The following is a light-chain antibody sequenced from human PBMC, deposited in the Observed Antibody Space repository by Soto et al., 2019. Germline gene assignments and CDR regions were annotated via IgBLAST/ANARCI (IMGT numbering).Light chain of an antibody. V-gene: IGKV3-15*01. CDR2: GAS. CDR1: QSVRIN. CDR3: QQDEHWPPYT. Sequence: EIVMTQSPATLSVSPGERATLSCSASQSVRINLAGYQQKPGQAPRLLIYGASTRATGVPDRFSGSGSGTEFTLTISSLQSEEFAVYYCQQDEHWPPYTFGHGSKLEI. J-gene: IGKJ2*01.